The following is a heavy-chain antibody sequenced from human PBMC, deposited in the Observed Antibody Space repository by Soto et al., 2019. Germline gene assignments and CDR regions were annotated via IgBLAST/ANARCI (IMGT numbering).Heavy chain of an antibody. D-gene: IGHD3-22*01. CDR3: ARHRPSRYYVTSGYFPDF. J-gene: IGHJ4*02. V-gene: IGHV4-39*01. Sequence: KPSETLSLTCTVSGDSISSSSYYWGWNRQPPGKGLEWIGIINYLGSTYYSPSLESRVTISVDTSKNQFSVKLSSVTAADTAVYYCARHRPSRYYVTSGYFPDFWGQGALVTVSS. CDR2: INYLGST. CDR1: GDSISSSSYY.